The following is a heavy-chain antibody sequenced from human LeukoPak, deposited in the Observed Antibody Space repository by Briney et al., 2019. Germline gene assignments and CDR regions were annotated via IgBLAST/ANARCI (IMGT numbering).Heavy chain of an antibody. CDR2: SNPNSGGT. CDR1: GYTFTGRF. CDR3: AREYSRYSGTYYDY. V-gene: IGHV1-2*02. Sequence: ASVKVSCKASGYTFTGRFIHWVRQAPGQGLEWMGWSNPNSGGTNYAQKFQGRVTMTRDTSISTAYMELSRVISDDTAVYYCAREYSRYSGTYYDYWGQGTLVTVSS. D-gene: IGHD5-12*01. J-gene: IGHJ4*02.